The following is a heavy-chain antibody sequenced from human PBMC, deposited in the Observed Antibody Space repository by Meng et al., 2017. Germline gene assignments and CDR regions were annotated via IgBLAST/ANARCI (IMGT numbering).Heavy chain of an antibody. V-gene: IGHV4-30-2*01. D-gene: IGHD5/OR15-5a*01. CDR3: ARAHPSVYFFDY. J-gene: IGHJ4*02. Sequence: GSGLVKPSQTPALHCAVSCGFISRCGLSWSWIRRRAGKGLDWIGDFQHSGSTYYNPSLKSQVTISVDRSRNQFSLKLCSVTAEDTAVYCSARAHPSVYFFDYWGQGTLVTVSS. CDR1: CGFISRCGLS. CDR2: FQHSGST.